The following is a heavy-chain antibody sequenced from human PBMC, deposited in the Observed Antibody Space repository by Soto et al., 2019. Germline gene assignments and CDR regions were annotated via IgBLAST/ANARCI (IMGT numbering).Heavy chain of an antibody. V-gene: IGHV3-66*01. Sequence: PGGSLELSCAAPEFTAGSNYMTWARQAPGKGLEWVSVIYSGGSTYYADSVKGRFTISRDNSKNTLYLQMNSLRAEDTAVYYCASGSYPDYFDFWGQGTLVTVSS. CDR3: ASGSYPDYFDF. J-gene: IGHJ4*02. CDR2: IYSGGST. CDR1: EFTAGSNY. D-gene: IGHD1-26*01.